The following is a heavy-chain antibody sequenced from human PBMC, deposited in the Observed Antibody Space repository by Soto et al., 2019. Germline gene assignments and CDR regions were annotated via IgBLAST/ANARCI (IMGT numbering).Heavy chain of an antibody. CDR3: ARGEFLSYDDY. V-gene: IGHV1-3*01. CDR1: GYTFTSYA. Sequence: ASVKVSCKASGYTFTSYAMHWVRQAPGQRLEWMGWINAGNGNTKYSQKFQGRVTITRDTSASAAYMELSSLRSEDTAVYYCARGEFLSYDDYWGQGTLVTVSS. J-gene: IGHJ4*02. D-gene: IGHD3-16*01. CDR2: INAGNGNT.